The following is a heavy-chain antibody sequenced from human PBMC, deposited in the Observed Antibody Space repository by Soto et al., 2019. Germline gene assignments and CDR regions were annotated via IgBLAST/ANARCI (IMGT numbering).Heavy chain of an antibody. Sequence: VSGPTLVNPTQTLTLTCTFSGFSLSTSGVGVGWIRQPPGKALEWLALIYWDDDKRYSPSLKSRLTITKDTSKNQVVLTMTNMDPVDTATYYCARIRNLEFRNNWFDPWGQGTLVTVSS. CDR1: GFSLSTSGVG. J-gene: IGHJ5*02. D-gene: IGHD3-3*01. CDR2: IYWDDDK. CDR3: ARIRNLEFRNNWFDP. V-gene: IGHV2-5*02.